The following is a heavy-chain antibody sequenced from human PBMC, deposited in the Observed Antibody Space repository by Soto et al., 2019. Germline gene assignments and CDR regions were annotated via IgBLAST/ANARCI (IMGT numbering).Heavy chain of an antibody. J-gene: IGHJ6*02. D-gene: IGHD1-26*01. V-gene: IGHV1-18*04. CDR2: ISAYNGNT. Sequence: ASVKVSCKASGYTFTSYGISWVRQAPGQGLEWMGWISAYNGNTNYAQKLQGRVTMTTDTSTSTAYMGLRSLRSDDTAVYYCARVSPRGGIVGATNDYYYGMDVWGQGTTVTVSS. CDR3: ARVSPRGGIVGATNDYYYGMDV. CDR1: GYTFTSYG.